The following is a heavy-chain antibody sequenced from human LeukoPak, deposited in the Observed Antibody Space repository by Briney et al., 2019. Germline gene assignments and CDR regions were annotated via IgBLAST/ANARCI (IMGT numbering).Heavy chain of an antibody. CDR1: GYTFTGYY. Sequence: GASVKVSCTASGYTFTGYYMHWVRQAPGQGLEWVGWINPNSGGTNYAQKFQGRVTMTRDTSISTAYMELSRLRSDDTAVYYCARNRDRYSSSSSFDYWGQGTLVTVSS. J-gene: IGHJ4*02. D-gene: IGHD6-6*01. V-gene: IGHV1-2*02. CDR3: ARNRDRYSSSSSFDY. CDR2: INPNSGGT.